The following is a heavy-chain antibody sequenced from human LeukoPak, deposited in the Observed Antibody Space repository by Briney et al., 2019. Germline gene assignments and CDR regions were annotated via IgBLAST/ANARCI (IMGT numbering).Heavy chain of an antibody. Sequence: INPNSGGTNYAQKFQGRVTMTRDTSISTAYMELSRLRSDDTAVYYCARAPSVGAAAGIDYWGQGTLVTVSS. CDR2: INPNSGGT. J-gene: IGHJ4*02. V-gene: IGHV1-2*02. D-gene: IGHD6-13*01. CDR3: ARAPSVGAAAGIDY.